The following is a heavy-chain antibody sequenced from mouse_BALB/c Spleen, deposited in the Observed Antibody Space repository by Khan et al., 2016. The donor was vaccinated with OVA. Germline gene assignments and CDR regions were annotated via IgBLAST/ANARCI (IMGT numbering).Heavy chain of an antibody. CDR1: GFSLTGYG. CDR3: ARAYYGNYREAMDY. J-gene: IGHJ4*01. V-gene: IGHV2-6-7*01. CDR2: IWGDGST. D-gene: IGHD2-10*01. Sequence: QVQLKESGPGLVAPSQSLSITCTVSGFSLTGYGVHWVRQPPGKGLEWLGMIWGDGSTDYNSALISRLSISKDNSKSQVFLKMNRLQTDDTARYYCARAYYGNYREAMDYWGQGTSVTVSS.